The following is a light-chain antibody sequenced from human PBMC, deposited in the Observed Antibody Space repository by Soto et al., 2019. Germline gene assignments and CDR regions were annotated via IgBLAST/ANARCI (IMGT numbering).Light chain of an antibody. CDR2: DAS. V-gene: IGKV3-11*01. CDR3: QQRTDRPPWT. Sequence: MVLTQSPASLSLNQGERATLSCRASQSIGLAIAWYQHKPGQAPRLLIFDASQRATGIPARFGGSGSGTDFTLSISSLEPEDFAVYYCQQRTDRPPWTFGQGT. J-gene: IGKJ1*01. CDR1: QSIGLA.